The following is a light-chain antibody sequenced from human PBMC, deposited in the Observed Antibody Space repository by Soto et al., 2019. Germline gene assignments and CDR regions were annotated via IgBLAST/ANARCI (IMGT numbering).Light chain of an antibody. CDR1: QSVSSSY. V-gene: IGKV3-20*01. CDR3: QQYGSSPYT. CDR2: DAS. J-gene: IGKJ2*01. Sequence: EIVLTQSPGTLSLSPGERATLSCRASQSVSSSYLAWYQQKPGQAPRLLIHDASSRAPGIPDRFSGSGSGTHFTLTISRLEPEDFAVYFCQQYGSSPYTFGQGTKLEIK.